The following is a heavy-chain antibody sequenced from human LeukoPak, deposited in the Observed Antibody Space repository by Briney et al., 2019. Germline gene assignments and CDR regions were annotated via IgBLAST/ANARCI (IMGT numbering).Heavy chain of an antibody. D-gene: IGHD3-22*01. CDR2: ISSSSSTI. Sequence: GGSLRLSCAASGFIFSSYSMNWVRQAPGKGLEWVSYISSSSSTIYYADSVKGRFTISRDNAKKSVYLQMNSLRAEDTAVYYCARDRYYYDSSGYYRFDYWGQGTLVTVSS. CDR3: ARDRYYYDSSGYYRFDY. CDR1: GFIFSSYS. V-gene: IGHV3-48*04. J-gene: IGHJ4*02.